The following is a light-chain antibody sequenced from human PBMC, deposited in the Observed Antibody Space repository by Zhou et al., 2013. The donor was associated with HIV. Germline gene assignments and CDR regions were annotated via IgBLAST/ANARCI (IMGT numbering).Light chain of an antibody. CDR3: QQYTSFSPWT. Sequence: DIQMTQSPSTLSASVGDRVTITCRASQSINSWLAWFQQKPGKAPKVLIYKASILESGVPSRFSGSGSGTEFTLTISSLQPDDFATYYCQQYTSFSPWTFGQGTKVEIK. CDR2: KAS. V-gene: IGKV1-5*03. J-gene: IGKJ1*01. CDR1: QSINSW.